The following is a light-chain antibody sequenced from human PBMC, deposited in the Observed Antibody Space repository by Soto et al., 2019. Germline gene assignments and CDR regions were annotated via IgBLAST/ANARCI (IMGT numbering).Light chain of an antibody. J-gene: IGKJ2*01. Sequence: DVVMTQTPLSLSVAPGQPASISCRSTQSLLHTDVETYLYWYLQRPGQPPQRLISESVNRFSGVSDRFSGSGSGTYFTLKISRVEAEDVVVYYCMQSIELPYTFGQGTKLEI. CDR1: QSLLHTDVETY. CDR3: MQSIELPYT. V-gene: IGKV2D-29*01. CDR2: ESV.